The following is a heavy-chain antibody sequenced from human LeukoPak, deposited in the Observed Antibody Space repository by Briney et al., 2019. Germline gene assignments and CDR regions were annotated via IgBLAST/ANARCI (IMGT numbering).Heavy chain of an antibody. Sequence: GGSLRLSCAASGFTFSSYEMNWVRQAPGKGLEWVSYISNSGNTIFYADSVKGRFTIFRDNGKNSLYLQMNSLRAEDTAVYYCARVFSNPTGNDYWGQGTLVTVSS. D-gene: IGHD1-1*01. CDR1: GFTFSSYE. CDR3: ARVFSNPTGNDY. J-gene: IGHJ4*02. CDR2: ISNSGNTI. V-gene: IGHV3-48*03.